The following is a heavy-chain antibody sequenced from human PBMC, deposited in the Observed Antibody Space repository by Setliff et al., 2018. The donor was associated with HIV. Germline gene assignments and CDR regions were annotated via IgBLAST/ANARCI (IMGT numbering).Heavy chain of an antibody. V-gene: IGHV4-39*01. J-gene: IGHJ4*02. Sequence: SETLSLTCTVSGDSITSNDDYWGWIRQPPGKGLQWIGIVHYNGRAYSDPSLKSRVSISVDSSKNQFSLKLSSVTAADTAVYYCARHGAYSSGWLFDYWGQGTLVTVSS. CDR2: VHYNGRA. D-gene: IGHD6-19*01. CDR1: GDSITSNDDY. CDR3: ARHGAYSSGWLFDY.